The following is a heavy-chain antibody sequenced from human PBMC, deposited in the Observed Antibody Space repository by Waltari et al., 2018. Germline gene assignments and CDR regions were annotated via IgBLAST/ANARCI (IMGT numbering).Heavy chain of an antibody. J-gene: IGHJ4*02. CDR3: ARGSGVDY. V-gene: IGHV3-23*01. CDR2: ISDAGGII. Sequence: VRLLESGGGLVQLGGSLSPTWSAPGFTFSTYVMNWVRQAPGKGLEWVSSISDAGGIINYADSVKGRFTISRDNSKNTLYLQMNSLRAEDTAVYYCARGSGVDYWGQGTLVTISS. CDR1: GFTFSTYV. D-gene: IGHD7-27*01.